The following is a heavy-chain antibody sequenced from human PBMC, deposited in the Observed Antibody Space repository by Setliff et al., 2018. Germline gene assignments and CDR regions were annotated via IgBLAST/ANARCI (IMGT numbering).Heavy chain of an antibody. CDR2: IYYSGST. Sequence: SETLSLTCTVSGGSISSGGYYRSWIRQHPGKGLEWIGHIYYSGSTYYNPSLKSRVTISVDTSKNQFSLKLSSVTAADTAVYYCALSDHYPFYYDYWGLGTLVTVSS. D-gene: IGHD3-3*01. V-gene: IGHV4-31*03. CDR1: GGSISSGGYY. J-gene: IGHJ4*02. CDR3: ALSDHYPFYYDY.